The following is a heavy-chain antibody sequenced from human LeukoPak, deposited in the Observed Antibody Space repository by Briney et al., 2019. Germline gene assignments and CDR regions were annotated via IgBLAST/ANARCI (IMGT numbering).Heavy chain of an antibody. V-gene: IGHV1-69*13. D-gene: IGHD3-22*01. Sequence: GASVMVSCKASGGTFSSYAISWVRQAPGQGLEWMGGIIPIFGTANYAQKFQGRVTITADESTSTAYMELSSLRSEDTAVYYCASHYDSSGIDYWGQGTLVTVSS. CDR3: ASHYDSSGIDY. CDR1: GGTFSSYA. CDR2: IIPIFGTA. J-gene: IGHJ4*02.